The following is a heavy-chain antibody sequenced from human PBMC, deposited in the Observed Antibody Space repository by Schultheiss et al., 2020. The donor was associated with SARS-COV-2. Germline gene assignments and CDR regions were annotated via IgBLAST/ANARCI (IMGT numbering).Heavy chain of an antibody. V-gene: IGHV4-59*01. CDR1: GGSISSYY. CDR3: ARLGGITFGGIIV. CDR2: IDYGGST. D-gene: IGHD3-16*02. Sequence: SETLSLTCTVSGGSISSYYWSWIRQPPGKGLEWIGYIDYGGSTKYNPSLKSRVSISSDTSKNHFSLKLSSIIAADTAVYYCARLGGITFGGIIVWGQGTLVTVSS. J-gene: IGHJ4*02.